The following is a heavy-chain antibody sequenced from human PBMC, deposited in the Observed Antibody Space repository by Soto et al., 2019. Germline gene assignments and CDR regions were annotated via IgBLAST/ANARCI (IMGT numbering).Heavy chain of an antibody. CDR2: ISDSSSTI. V-gene: IGHV3-48*02. CDR1: GFTFRTYS. CDR3: ASVAPRYTWNGLDYMDV. Sequence: PGGSLRLSCAASGFTFRTYSMNWVRQAPGKGLEWVSYISDSSSTIYYADSVKGRFIISRDNAQNSLYLEMNSLRDEDTAVYYCASVAPRYTWNGLDYMDVWGKGTTVTVSS. D-gene: IGHD1-1*01. J-gene: IGHJ6*03.